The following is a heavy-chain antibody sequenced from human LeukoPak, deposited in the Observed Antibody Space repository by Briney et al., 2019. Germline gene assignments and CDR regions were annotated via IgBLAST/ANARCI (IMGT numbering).Heavy chain of an antibody. CDR3: AREAYCGGPSCLAVTYMDV. V-gene: IGHV3-7*01. Sequence: GGSLRLSRAASGFSFTKYWMTWVRQAPGQGLEWVANINQDGSEVYYVDSVEGRFTISRDNAQNSLYLQMNSLGVEDTAVYFCAREAYCGGPSCLAVTYMDVWGEGTTVTVS. CDR2: INQDGSEV. D-gene: IGHD2-21*01. J-gene: IGHJ6*03. CDR1: GFSFTKYW.